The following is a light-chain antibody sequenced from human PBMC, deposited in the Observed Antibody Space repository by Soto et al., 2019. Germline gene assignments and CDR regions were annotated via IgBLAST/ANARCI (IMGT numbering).Light chain of an antibody. Sequence: EIVMTQSPATLSVSPGERATLSCRASQSVSSDLAWYQQKPGQVPKLLIYGASTRATGIPARFNGSGSGTEFTLTISSLQSEDFAVYYCQQYNNWPITFGQGTRLEIK. CDR1: QSVSSD. CDR3: QQYNNWPIT. CDR2: GAS. V-gene: IGKV3-15*01. J-gene: IGKJ5*01.